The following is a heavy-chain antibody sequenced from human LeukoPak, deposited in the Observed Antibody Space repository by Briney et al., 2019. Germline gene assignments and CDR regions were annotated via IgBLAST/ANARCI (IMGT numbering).Heavy chain of an antibody. J-gene: IGHJ4*02. CDR3: ARDPPAVLIDTYG. D-gene: IGHD2-8*01. CDR1: GFIVTNNY. Sequence: GGSLRLSCTASGFIVTNNYINWVRQAPGKGLEWVSLVYSGGSTYYADSVKGRFTISRDNSKNMVYLQMNSLRAEETAMYYCARDPPAVLIDTYGWGQGTLVTVSS. CDR2: VYSGGST. V-gene: IGHV3-66*01.